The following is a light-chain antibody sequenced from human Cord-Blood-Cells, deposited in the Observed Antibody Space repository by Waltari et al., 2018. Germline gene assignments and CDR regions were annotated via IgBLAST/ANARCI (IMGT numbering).Light chain of an antibody. Sequence: EIVMTQSPATLSVSPGERATLSCRASQRVSSNLAWYQQKPGQAPRLLIYGASTRATGIPARFSGSSSGTEFTLTISSLQSEDFAVYYCQQYNNWPPGTFGPGTKVDIK. CDR2: GAS. V-gene: IGKV3-15*01. J-gene: IGKJ3*01. CDR1: QRVSSN. CDR3: QQYNNWPPGT.